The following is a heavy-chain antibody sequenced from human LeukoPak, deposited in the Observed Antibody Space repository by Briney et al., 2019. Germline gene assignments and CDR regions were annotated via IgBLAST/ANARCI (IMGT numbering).Heavy chain of an antibody. D-gene: IGHD6-6*01. CDR2: INPKSGVT. CDR3: ARDLGVAVRPFSLFY. J-gene: IGHJ4*02. Sequence: RRASVKVSCKASGYTFTGYYMHWVRQAPGQGPEWMGWINPKSGVTNYAQKFQGRVTMTSDTSISTAYMEFGSLRSDDTAMYYCARDLGVAVRPFSLFYWGQGTLVTVSS. CDR1: GYTFTGYY. V-gene: IGHV1-2*02.